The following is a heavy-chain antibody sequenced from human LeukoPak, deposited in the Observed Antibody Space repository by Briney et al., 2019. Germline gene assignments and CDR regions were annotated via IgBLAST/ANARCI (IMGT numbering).Heavy chain of an antibody. D-gene: IGHD4-23*01. Sequence: GGSLRLSCVVSGFTFSTHAMTWVRQAPGKGLERVSDISGPGGTTYYAASVKGRFTISRDNSKNTLFLQMNSLRAEDTAVYYCARDPVVIPVHYMYVWVKGTTVIVSS. CDR2: ISGPGGTT. CDR1: GFTFSTHA. CDR3: ARDPVVIPVHYMYV. V-gene: IGHV3-23*01. J-gene: IGHJ6*03.